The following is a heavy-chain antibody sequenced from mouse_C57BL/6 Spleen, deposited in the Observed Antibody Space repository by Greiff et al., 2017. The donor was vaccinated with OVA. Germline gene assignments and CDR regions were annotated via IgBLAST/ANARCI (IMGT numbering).Heavy chain of an antibody. CDR2: IDPSDSYT. CDR1: GYTFTSYW. Sequence: QVQLQQPGAELVRPGTSVKLSCKASGYTFTSYWMHWVKQRPGQGLEWIGVIDPSDSYTNYNQKFKGKATLTVDTSSSTAYMQLSSLTSEDSAVYYCARSDYSNYAWFAYWGQGTLVTVSA. CDR3: ARSDYSNYAWFAY. D-gene: IGHD2-5*01. J-gene: IGHJ3*01. V-gene: IGHV1-59*01.